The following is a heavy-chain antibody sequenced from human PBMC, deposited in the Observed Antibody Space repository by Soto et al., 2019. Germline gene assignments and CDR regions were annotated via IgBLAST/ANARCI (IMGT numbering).Heavy chain of an antibody. V-gene: IGHV1-69*02. CDR1: GGTFSSYT. D-gene: IGHD6-13*01. CDR2: IIPILGIA. CDR3: ARDAGTGVSLDY. Sequence: SVKVSCKASGGTFSSYTISWVRQAPGQGLEWMRRIIPILGIANYAQKFQGRVTITADKSTSTAYMELSSLRSEDTAVYYCARDAGTGVSLDYWGQGTLVTVSS. J-gene: IGHJ4*02.